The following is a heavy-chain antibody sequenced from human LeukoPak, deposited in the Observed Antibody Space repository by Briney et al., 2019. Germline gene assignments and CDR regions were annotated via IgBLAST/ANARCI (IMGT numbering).Heavy chain of an antibody. Sequence: GASVKASCKASGYTFTSYDINWVRQATGQGLEWMGWMNPNSGNTGYAQKFQGRVTMTRNTSISTAYMELSSLRSEDTAVYYCARGNQVYYYYGMDVWGQGTTVTVSS. CDR1: GYTFTSYD. V-gene: IGHV1-8*01. CDR3: ARGNQVYYYYGMDV. CDR2: MNPNSGNT. J-gene: IGHJ6*02.